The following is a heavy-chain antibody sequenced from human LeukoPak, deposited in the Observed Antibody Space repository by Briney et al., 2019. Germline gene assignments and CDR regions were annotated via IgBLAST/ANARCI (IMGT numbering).Heavy chain of an antibody. CDR3: ARYYGDNFDY. V-gene: IGHV4-38-2*02. CDR1: GYSISSGYY. CDR2: IYHSGST. D-gene: IGHD4-17*01. Sequence: PSETLSLTCTVSGYSISSGYYWGWIRQPPGKGLEWIGSIYHSGSTYYNPSLKSRVTISVDTSKNQFSLKLSSVTAADTAVYYCARYYGDNFDYWGQGTLVTVSS. J-gene: IGHJ4*02.